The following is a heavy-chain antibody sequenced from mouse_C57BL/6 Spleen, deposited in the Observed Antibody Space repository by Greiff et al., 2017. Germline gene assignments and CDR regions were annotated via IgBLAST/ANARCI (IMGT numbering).Heavy chain of an antibody. J-gene: IGHJ2*01. D-gene: IGHD1-1*01. V-gene: IGHV5-17*01. CDR2: ISRGSSTI. Sequence: EVKLMESGGGLVKPGGSLKLSCAASGFTFSDYGMHWVRQAPEKGLEWVAYISRGSSTIYYADTVKGRFTISRDNAKNTLFLQMTSLRSEETAMYYCARGDYYGSSYWGQGTTLTVSS. CDR3: ARGDYYGSSY. CDR1: GFTFSDYG.